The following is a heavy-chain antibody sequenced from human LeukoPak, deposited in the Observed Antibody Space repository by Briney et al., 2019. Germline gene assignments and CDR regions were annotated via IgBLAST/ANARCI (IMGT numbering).Heavy chain of an antibody. CDR2: IYYSGST. J-gene: IGHJ3*02. V-gene: IGHV4-59*01. CDR1: GGSISGYY. D-gene: IGHD3-22*01. CDR3: ARRHTYYYDSSGYPLDAFDI. Sequence: PSETLSLTCTVSGGSISGYYWSWIRQPPGKGLEWIGYIYYSGSTNYNPSLKSRVTISVDTSKNQFSLKLSSVTAADTAVYYCARRHTYYYDSSGYPLDAFDIWGQGTMVTVSS.